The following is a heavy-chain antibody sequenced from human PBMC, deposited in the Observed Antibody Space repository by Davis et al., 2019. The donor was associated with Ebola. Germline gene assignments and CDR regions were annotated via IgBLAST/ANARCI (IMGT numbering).Heavy chain of an antibody. CDR1: GASFSDYY. J-gene: IGHJ4*02. Sequence: MPSETLSLTCAVYGASFSDYYWSWVRQPPGKGLEWIGEINHRGSTTYNPSLKSRITISLDTSKNQFSLRLSSVTAADTAIYYCARSHSDWLLPFDYWGQGTLATVSS. CDR3: ARSHSDWLLPFDY. D-gene: IGHD3-9*01. V-gene: IGHV4-34*01. CDR2: INHRGST.